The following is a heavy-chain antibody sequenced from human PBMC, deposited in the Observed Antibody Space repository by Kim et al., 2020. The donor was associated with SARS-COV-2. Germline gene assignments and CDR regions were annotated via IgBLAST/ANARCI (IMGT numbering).Heavy chain of an antibody. J-gene: IGHJ6*03. CDR2: INHSGST. Sequence: EWIGEINHSGSTNYNPSLKRRVTISVATSKTQFSLKRSSVAAADTAVYYCARGTRQWLSRHYYYYMDVWGKGTTVTVSS. CDR3: ARGTRQWLSRHYYYYMDV. V-gene: IGHV4-34*01. D-gene: IGHD6-19*01.